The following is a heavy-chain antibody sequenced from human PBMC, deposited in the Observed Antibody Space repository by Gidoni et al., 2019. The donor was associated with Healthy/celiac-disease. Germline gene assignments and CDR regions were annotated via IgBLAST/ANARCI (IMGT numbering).Heavy chain of an antibody. V-gene: IGHV3-30*04. CDR1: GFPLSSYA. D-gene: IGHD6-13*01. CDR2: ISYDGSNK. Sequence: QVHLVATGGGVVQPGRSLRLSRAASGFPLSSYAMHWVRQAPVKGLGWVAVISYDGSNKYYADSVKGRFTISRDNSKNTLYLQMNSLRAEDTAVYYCARDARYSSSWYNGSLGYWGQGTLVTVSS. J-gene: IGHJ4*02. CDR3: ARDARYSSSWYNGSLGY.